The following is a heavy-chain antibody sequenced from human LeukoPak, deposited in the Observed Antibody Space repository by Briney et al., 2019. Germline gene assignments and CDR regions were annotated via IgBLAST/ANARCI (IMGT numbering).Heavy chain of an antibody. CDR2: LGARGDT. CDR1: GFTFSDYA. Sequence: GGSLRLSCVASGFTFSDYATNWVRQTPGKGLEWISALGARGDTFYADSVKGRFTISRDNSNNAAHLQMNSLRPDDTAIYYCAKRGPGPVAGSYDYWGQGTLVTVSS. D-gene: IGHD6-19*01. V-gene: IGHV3-23*01. J-gene: IGHJ4*02. CDR3: AKRGPGPVAGSYDY.